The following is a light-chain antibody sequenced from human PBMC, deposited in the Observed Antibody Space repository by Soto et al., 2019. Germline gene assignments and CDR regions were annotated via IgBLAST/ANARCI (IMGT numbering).Light chain of an antibody. CDR3: QHYTDFHYT. CDR1: QSIGSG. Sequence: DIQMTQSPSTLSASVGDGVTITCRASQSIGSGLAWYQQKPGKAPKLLIYKATNLQTGVPSRFSGSGSGTDFSLTISSLQPVDSATYYCQHYTDFHYTFGQGTKXEI. J-gene: IGKJ2*01. CDR2: KAT. V-gene: IGKV1-5*03.